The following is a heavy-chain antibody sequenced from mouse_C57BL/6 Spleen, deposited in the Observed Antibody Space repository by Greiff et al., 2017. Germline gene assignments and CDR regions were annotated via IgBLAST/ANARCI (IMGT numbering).Heavy chain of an antibody. CDR2: IRNKANGYTT. J-gene: IGHJ1*03. CDR1: GFTFTDYY. V-gene: IGHV7-3*01. Sequence: EVQLQQSGGGLVQPGGSLSLSCAVSGFTFTDYYMSWVRQPPGKALEWLGFIRNKANGYTTEYSASVKGRFTISRDNSQSILYLQMNALRAEDSATYYCARLYGNYVWYFDVWGTGTTVTVSS. D-gene: IGHD2-1*01. CDR3: ARLYGNYVWYFDV.